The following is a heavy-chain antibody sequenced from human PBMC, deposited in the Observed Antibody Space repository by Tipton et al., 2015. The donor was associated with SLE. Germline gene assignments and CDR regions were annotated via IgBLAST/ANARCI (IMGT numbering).Heavy chain of an antibody. CDR1: GFTFDDYA. CDR2: ISWNSGSI. CDR3: ARAAGWFDP. J-gene: IGHJ5*02. V-gene: IGHV3-9*01. Sequence: SLRLSCAASGFTFDDYAMHWVRQAPGKGLEWVSGISWNSGSIGYADSVKGRFTISRDNAKNSLYLQMNSLRAEDTAVYYCARAAGWFDPWGQGTLVTVSS.